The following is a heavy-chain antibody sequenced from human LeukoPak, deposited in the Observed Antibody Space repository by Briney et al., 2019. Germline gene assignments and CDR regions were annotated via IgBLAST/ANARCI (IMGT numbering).Heavy chain of an antibody. Sequence: GGSLRLSCAASGFTFSSYEMNWVRQAPGKGLEWVSYISSSGTTIYYADSVKGRFTISRDNTKNSLYLHMNSPRAETTPAHYLARDSEPCCSSASCYERGFDYWGEGTLVTVSS. CDR2: ISSSGTTI. CDR3: ARDSEPCCSSASCYERGFDY. J-gene: IGHJ4*02. D-gene: IGHD2-2*01. V-gene: IGHV3-48*03. CDR1: GFTFSSYE.